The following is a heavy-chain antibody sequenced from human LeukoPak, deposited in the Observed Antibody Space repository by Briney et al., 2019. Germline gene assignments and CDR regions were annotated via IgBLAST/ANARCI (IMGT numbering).Heavy chain of an antibody. V-gene: IGHV1-2*02. CDR3: ARVDTVIVPAGITWFDP. CDR1: GYTFTGYY. CDR2: INPNSGGT. J-gene: IGHJ5*02. D-gene: IGHD2-2*02. Sequence: ASVKVSCKASGYTFTGYYIHWVRQAPGQGLEWMGWINPNSGGTNSAQKFQGRVTMSRDTSISTAYIELTRLTSDDTAVYYCARVDTVIVPAGITWFDPWGQGTLVTVSS.